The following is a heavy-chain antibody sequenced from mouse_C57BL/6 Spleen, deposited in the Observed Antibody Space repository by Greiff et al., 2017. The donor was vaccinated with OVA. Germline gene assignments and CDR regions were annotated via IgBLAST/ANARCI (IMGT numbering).Heavy chain of an antibody. V-gene: IGHV1-59*01. CDR3: ATVVAPYYYAMDY. CDR1: GYTFTSYW. J-gene: IGHJ4*01. CDR2: IDPSDSYT. Sequence: QVQLQQPGAELVRPGTSVKLSCKASGYTFTSYWMHWVKQRPGQGLEWIGVIDPSDSYTNYNQKFKGKATLTVDTSSSTAYMQLSSLTSEDSAVYYCATVVAPYYYAMDYWGQGTSVTVSS. D-gene: IGHD1-1*01.